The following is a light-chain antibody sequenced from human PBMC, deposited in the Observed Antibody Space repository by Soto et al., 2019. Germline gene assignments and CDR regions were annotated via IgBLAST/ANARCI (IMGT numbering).Light chain of an antibody. Sequence: EIVLTQSPGTLSLSPGERATLSCRASQSISDTLAWYQQKPGQAPRLLIYGASRRATGFPARFSGSWSGTDFTLTISSLESEDLSVYYGQQYDNWPWTFGQGTKVDIK. J-gene: IGKJ1*01. CDR3: QQYDNWPWT. V-gene: IGKV3-15*01. CDR1: QSISDT. CDR2: GAS.